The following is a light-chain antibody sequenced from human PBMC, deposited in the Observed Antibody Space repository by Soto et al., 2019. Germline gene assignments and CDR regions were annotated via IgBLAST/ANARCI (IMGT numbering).Light chain of an antibody. Sequence: QSVLTQPPSASGTPGQRVTISCSGSSSNIGTRSVNWYQQVPGTAPKLVIYSNNQRPSGVPDRVSGSKYGTSASLAISGLQSEDEADYYCAAWDDSLNVVVFGGRTKLTVL. CDR1: SSNIGTRS. CDR2: SNN. V-gene: IGLV1-44*01. J-gene: IGLJ2*01. CDR3: AAWDDSLNVVV.